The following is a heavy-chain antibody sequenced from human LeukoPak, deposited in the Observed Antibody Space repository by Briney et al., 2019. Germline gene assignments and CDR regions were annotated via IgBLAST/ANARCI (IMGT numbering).Heavy chain of an antibody. CDR1: GFTFSRYG. CDR2: ISGSGGST. Sequence: GGSLRLSCAASGFTFSRYGMSWVRQAPGKGLEWVSAISGSGGSTYYADSVKGRFTISRDNSKNTLYLQMNSLRAEDTAVYYCAKDGYSYGYGYWGQGTLVTVSS. D-gene: IGHD5-18*01. CDR3: AKDGYSYGYGY. V-gene: IGHV3-23*01. J-gene: IGHJ4*02.